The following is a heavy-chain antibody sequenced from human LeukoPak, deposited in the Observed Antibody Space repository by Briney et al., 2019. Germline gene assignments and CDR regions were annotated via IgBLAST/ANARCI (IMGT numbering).Heavy chain of an antibody. V-gene: IGHV1-46*01. CDR3: AREAAGYSYGETYYFDY. J-gene: IGHJ4*02. CDR1: GYTFTNYY. D-gene: IGHD5-18*01. Sequence: ASVKVSCKASGYTFTNYYMHWVRQAPGQGLEWMGIINPSGDNTWYAQKFQGRVTMTRDMSTSTAYMELSSLRSEDTAVYYCAREAAGYSYGETYYFDYWGQGTLVTVSS. CDR2: INPSGDNT.